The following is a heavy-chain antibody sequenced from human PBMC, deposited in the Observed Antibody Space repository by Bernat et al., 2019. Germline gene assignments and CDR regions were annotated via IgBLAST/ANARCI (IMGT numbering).Heavy chain of an antibody. D-gene: IGHD4-4*01. CDR2: IKSKTDGGTT. V-gene: IGHV3-15*01. Sequence: EVQLVESGGGLVKPGGSLRLSSAASGFTFSNAWMSWVRQAPGKGLEWVGRIKSKTDGGTTDYAAPVKGRFTISRDDSKNTLYLQMNSLKTEDTAVYYCTTDQLSTVTTAFDIWGQGTMVTVSS. CDR1: GFTFSNAW. CDR3: TTDQLSTVTTAFDI. J-gene: IGHJ3*02.